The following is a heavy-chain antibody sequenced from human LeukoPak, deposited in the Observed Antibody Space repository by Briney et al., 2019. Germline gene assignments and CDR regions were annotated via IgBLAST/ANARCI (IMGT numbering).Heavy chain of an antibody. CDR3: ARGLVVWGSYRPEGLEYFQH. CDR2: ISAYNGNT. J-gene: IGHJ1*01. Sequence: GASVKVSCKASGYTFTGYYMHWVRQAPGQGLEWMGWISAYNGNTNYAQKLQGRVTMTTDTSTSTAYMELRSLRSDDTAVYYCARGLVVWGSYRPEGLEYFQHWGQGTLVTVSS. V-gene: IGHV1-18*04. CDR1: GYTFTGYY. D-gene: IGHD3-16*02.